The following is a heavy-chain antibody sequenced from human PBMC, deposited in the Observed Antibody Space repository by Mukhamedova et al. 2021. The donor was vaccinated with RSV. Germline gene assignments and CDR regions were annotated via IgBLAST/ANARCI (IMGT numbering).Heavy chain of an antibody. CDR3: ARQSIATSLVGRFFYDY. Sequence: GPEWMGWINLDNGGTNFAQKFRGRFTMTRDASISTAYMDLSSLRSDDTALYYCARQSIATSLVGRFFYDYWGQGTPVTVSS. CDR2: INLDNGGT. V-gene: IGHV1-2*02. D-gene: IGHD2-21*01. J-gene: IGHJ4*02.